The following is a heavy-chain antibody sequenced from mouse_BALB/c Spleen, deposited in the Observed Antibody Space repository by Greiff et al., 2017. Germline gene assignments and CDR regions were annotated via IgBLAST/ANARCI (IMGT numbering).Heavy chain of an antibody. CDR1: GFAFSSYD. Sequence: EVKLVESGGGLVKPGGSLKLSCAASGFAFSSYDMSWVRQTPEKRLEWVAYISSGGGSTYYPDTVKGRFTISRDNAKNTLYLQMSSLKSEDTAMYYCARRGELAWFAYWGQGTLVTVSA. CDR3: ARRGELAWFAY. V-gene: IGHV5-12-1*01. J-gene: IGHJ3*01. CDR2: ISSGGGST.